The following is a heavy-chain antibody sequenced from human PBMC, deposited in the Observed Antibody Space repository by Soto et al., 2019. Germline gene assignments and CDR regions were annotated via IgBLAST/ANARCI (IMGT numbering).Heavy chain of an antibody. V-gene: IGHV3-21*03. J-gene: IGHJ5*02. CDR1: GFNFSNYN. CDR3: VRLGEDSSDWEEHSWFDP. CDR2: ISETSSYI. Sequence: LRLSCGASGFNFSNYNMNWVRQAPGQGLEWVSSISETSSYIYYAASVKGRFTISRDNAKNSVYLQMNSLRAEDTGVYYCVRLGEDSSDWEEHSWFDPWGQGTPVTVSS. D-gene: IGHD6-25*01.